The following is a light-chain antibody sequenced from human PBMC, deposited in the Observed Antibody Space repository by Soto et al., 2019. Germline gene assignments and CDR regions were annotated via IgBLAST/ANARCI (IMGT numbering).Light chain of an antibody. V-gene: IGLV1-51*01. J-gene: IGLJ2*01. CDR2: GNN. CDR3: GTWDSSLSTVI. Sequence: QSVLTQPPSVSAAPGQKVTISCSGSRSNIANNYVSWYQQFPGTAPKLLIYGNNERPSGIPDRFSGSKSGTSATLGITGLQTGDEADYCCGTWDSSLSTVIFGGGTKLTVL. CDR1: RSNIANNY.